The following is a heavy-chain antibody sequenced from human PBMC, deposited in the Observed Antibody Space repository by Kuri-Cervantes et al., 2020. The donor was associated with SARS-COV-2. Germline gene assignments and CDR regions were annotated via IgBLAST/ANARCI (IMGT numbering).Heavy chain of an antibody. CDR2: TRNKAKSYTT. D-gene: IGHD3-10*01. Sequence: GESLKISCAASGFGFSDHYMDWVRQAPGKGLEWVGRTRNKAKSYTTEYAASVKGRFTISRDDSKNSLYLQMNSLKTEDTAVYYCVRGAKRRSDSYYGNFDYWGQGTLVTVSS. CDR1: GFGFSDHY. CDR3: VRGAKRRSDSYYGNFDY. V-gene: IGHV3-72*01. J-gene: IGHJ4*02.